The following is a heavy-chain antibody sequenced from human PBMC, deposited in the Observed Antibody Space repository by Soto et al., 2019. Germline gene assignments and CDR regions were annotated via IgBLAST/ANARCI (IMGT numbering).Heavy chain of an antibody. CDR2: IYHGEIT. J-gene: IGHJ4*02. V-gene: IGHV4-61*01. Sequence: QVQMQESGPRLVKPSETLSLTCAVSGASVSSGNHYWSWIRQPPGKGLEWIGYIYHGEITNYNPSLKSRVTISADTSRNQFSLKVSSVTAADTAVYYCPRGWDANSWGQGTLVTVSS. D-gene: IGHD6-19*01. CDR1: GASVSSGNHY. CDR3: PRGWDANS.